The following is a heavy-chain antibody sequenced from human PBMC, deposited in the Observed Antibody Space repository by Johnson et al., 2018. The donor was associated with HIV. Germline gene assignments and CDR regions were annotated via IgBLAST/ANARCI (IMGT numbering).Heavy chain of an antibody. CDR2: IRYDGNSK. D-gene: IGHD1-26*01. J-gene: IGHJ3*02. Sequence: VQLVESGGGVVQPGGSLRLSCAASGFTFNTYGMDWVRQAPGKGLEWVAFIRYDGNSKYYTDSVKGRFTVSRDNSKNTLYLQMKSLRPEDTAVYYCAKVSKWESLTPHAFDTWGQGTMVTVSS. CDR3: AKVSKWESLTPHAFDT. V-gene: IGHV3-30*02. CDR1: GFTFNTYG.